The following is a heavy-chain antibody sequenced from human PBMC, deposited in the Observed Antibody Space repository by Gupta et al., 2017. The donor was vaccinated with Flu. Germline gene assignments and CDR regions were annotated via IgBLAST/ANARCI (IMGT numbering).Heavy chain of an antibody. J-gene: IGHJ5*01. CDR1: GSSMNSYY. D-gene: IGHD5-18*01. CDR3: ARGEGYSYGSYCDS. Sequence: QVQLQESGPGLVRPSETLSLTCTVSGSSMNSYYWTWIRQPPGKGLQWLGDIHTAGIIKYNPSLKSRVSISIDTPKNQFSMTLTSVAAGDTAVDYCARGEGYSYGSYCDSWGRGIGVTASS. V-gene: IGHV4-4*08. CDR2: IHTAGII.